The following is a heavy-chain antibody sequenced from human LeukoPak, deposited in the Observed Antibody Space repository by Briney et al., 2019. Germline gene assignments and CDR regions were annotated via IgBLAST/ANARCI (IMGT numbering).Heavy chain of an antibody. V-gene: IGHV3-30*18. Sequence: TGGSLRLSCAASGFTFSSYGMHWVCQAPGKGLEWVAAISYDGNNKYYADSVKGRLTISRDNSKNTLYVQMNSLRAEDTALYYCAKDGVEQWLAYYFDYWGQGALVTVSS. J-gene: IGHJ4*02. CDR2: ISYDGNNK. D-gene: IGHD6-19*01. CDR3: AKDGVEQWLAYYFDY. CDR1: GFTFSSYG.